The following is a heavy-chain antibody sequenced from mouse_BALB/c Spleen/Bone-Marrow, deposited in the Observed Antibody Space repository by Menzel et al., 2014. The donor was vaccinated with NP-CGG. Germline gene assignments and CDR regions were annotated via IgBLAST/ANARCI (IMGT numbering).Heavy chain of an antibody. CDR3: ARDENVGIYWYFDV. J-gene: IGHJ1*01. V-gene: IGHV7-3*02. CDR1: GFTFTDYY. CDR2: IINKAKGYTT. Sequence: DVMLVESGGGSVQPGGSLRLSCATSGFTFTDYYMSWVRQPPGKALEWLGFIINKAKGYTTDYSASVKGRFTISRDNSQRILYLQMNTLRAEDSATYYCARDENVGIYWYFDVWGAGTTVIVSS.